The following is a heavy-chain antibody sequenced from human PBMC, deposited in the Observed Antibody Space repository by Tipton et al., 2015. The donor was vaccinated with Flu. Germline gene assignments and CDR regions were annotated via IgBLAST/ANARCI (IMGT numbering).Heavy chain of an antibody. CDR2: ITPSGVNK. CDR3: ARGDYSNYVSDPKNWYDP. D-gene: IGHD4-11*01. Sequence: SLRLSCEASGFSFSSYEMNWVRQAPGKGLEWVSYITPSGVNKYYADSVRGRFTVSRDNAKNSLFLQIDSLRAEDTGVYYCARGDYSNYVSDPKNWYDPWGQGTLVTVSS. CDR1: GFSFSSYE. V-gene: IGHV3-48*03. J-gene: IGHJ5*02.